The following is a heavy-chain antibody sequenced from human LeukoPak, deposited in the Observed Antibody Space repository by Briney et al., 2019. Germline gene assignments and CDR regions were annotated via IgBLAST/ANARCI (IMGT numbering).Heavy chain of an antibody. CDR2: INHSGST. CDR1: GGSFIGYH. V-gene: IGHV4-34*01. D-gene: IGHD4-23*01. Sequence: SETLSLTCAVSGGSFIGYHWNWIRQPPGKGLKWIGEINHSGSTNYNPSLKSRVTISVDTSKNQFSLKLRSVTAADTAVYYCARDPTTVVTTPYYFDDWGQGALVTVSS. CDR3: ARDPTTVVTTPYYFDD. J-gene: IGHJ4*02.